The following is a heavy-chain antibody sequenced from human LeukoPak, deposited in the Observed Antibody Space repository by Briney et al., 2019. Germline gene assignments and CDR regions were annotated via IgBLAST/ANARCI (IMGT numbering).Heavy chain of an antibody. Sequence: PGGSLRLSCAASGFTFSSYSMNWVRQAPGKGLEWVSSISSSSSYIYYADSVKGRFTISRDNAKNSLYLQMNSLRAEDTAVYYCARDPRGFYYDSSGYYYDNWFDPWGQGTLVTVSS. V-gene: IGHV3-21*01. J-gene: IGHJ5*02. D-gene: IGHD3-22*01. CDR2: ISSSSSYI. CDR3: ARDPRGFYYDSSGYYYDNWFDP. CDR1: GFTFSSYS.